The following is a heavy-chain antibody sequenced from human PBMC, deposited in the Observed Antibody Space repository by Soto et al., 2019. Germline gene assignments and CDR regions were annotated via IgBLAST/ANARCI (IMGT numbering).Heavy chain of an antibody. J-gene: IGHJ4*02. V-gene: IGHV3-23*01. Sequence: EVQLLESGGDLVQPGGSLRLSCAASGFTFTTYAMPWVRQAPGKGLEWVSAISGSGGSTYYADSVKGRFTISRDNSKNTLYLQMNSLRAEDTAVYYCAKDKDTTFSPQDYWGQGTLVTVSS. CDR2: ISGSGGST. D-gene: IGHD2-15*01. CDR1: GFTFTTYA. CDR3: AKDKDTTFSPQDY.